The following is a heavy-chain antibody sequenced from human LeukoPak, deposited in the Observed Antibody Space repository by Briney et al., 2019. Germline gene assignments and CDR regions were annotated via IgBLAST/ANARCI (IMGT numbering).Heavy chain of an antibody. J-gene: IGHJ5*02. Sequence: SETLSLTCAVSGYSISSGYYWGWIRQPPGKGLEWIGSIYHSGSTYYNPSLKSRVTISVDTSENQFSLKLSSVTAADTAVYYCARQLGSGWYNWFDPWGRGTLVTVSS. CDR1: GYSISSGYY. CDR2: IYHSGST. CDR3: ARQLGSGWYNWFDP. D-gene: IGHD6-19*01. V-gene: IGHV4-38-2*01.